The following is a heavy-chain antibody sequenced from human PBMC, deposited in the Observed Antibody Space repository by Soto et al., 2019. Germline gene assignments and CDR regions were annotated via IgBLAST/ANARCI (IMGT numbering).Heavy chain of an antibody. CDR1: GFTLSSFG. Sequence: QEQLVESGGGVVQPGRSLRLSCAASGFTLSSFGIHWVRQAPGKGLEWVAVIRHDGSQTNYVDSVKGRFTISRDNSRNTVFLQMDSLRAEDTAVYRCARDFRTGATYSGPSYYHMDVWGRGTTVTVSS. V-gene: IGHV3-33*01. CDR2: IRHDGSQT. D-gene: IGHD2-15*01. CDR3: ARDFRTGATYSGPSYYHMDV. J-gene: IGHJ6*01.